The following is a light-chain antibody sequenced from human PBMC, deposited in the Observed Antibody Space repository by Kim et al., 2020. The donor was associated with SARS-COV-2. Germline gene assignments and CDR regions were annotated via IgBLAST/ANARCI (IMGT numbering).Light chain of an antibody. J-gene: IGKJ4*01. CDR2: GAC. CDR3: QRYGSSPR. V-gene: IGKV3-20*01. Sequence: LDAGERATRSCGASQRVTSDCVAWYRQRPGQTHRLRSCGACSRAGGIPDRLSGSGSGTDFTLTISRLEPEDVAGEYCQRYGSSPRFGGGTKVDIK. CDR1: QRVTSDC.